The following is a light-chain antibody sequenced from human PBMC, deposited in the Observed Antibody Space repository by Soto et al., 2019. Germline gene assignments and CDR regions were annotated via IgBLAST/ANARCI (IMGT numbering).Light chain of an antibody. V-gene: IGKV1-33*01. Sequence: DMRMTKSQASLSASVVDRVTITCQASQNINNYLNWYQQKPGRAPKLLIYDASNLEAGVPSRFRGSGSGTDFTFTISRLQPEDIATYYCQQYENLPTLGQGTRLEIK. CDR3: QQYENLPT. CDR2: DAS. J-gene: IGKJ5*01. CDR1: QNINNY.